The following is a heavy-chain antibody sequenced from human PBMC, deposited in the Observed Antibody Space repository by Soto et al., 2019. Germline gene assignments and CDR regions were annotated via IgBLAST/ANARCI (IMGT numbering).Heavy chain of an antibody. V-gene: IGHV3-48*03. CDR3: ARSDYYGSGSPTPYY. CDR2: ISSSGSTI. D-gene: IGHD3-10*01. CDR1: RFTFSSYE. Sequence: PEGSLRLSCAASRFTFSSYEMNWVRQAPGKGLEWVSYISSSGSTIYYADSVKGRFTISRDNAKNSLYLQMNSLRAEDTAVYYCARSDYYGSGSPTPYYWGQGTLVTVSS. J-gene: IGHJ4*02.